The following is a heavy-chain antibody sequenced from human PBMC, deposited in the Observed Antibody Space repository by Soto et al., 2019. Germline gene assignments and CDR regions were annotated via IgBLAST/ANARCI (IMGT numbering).Heavy chain of an antibody. D-gene: IGHD2-8*01. V-gene: IGHV4-30-4*01. CDR3: ASRPACTPSFDY. Sequence: QVQLQESGPGLVKASQTLSLTCNVSRGCIKSTEYYWSWIRQPPGQGLEWTGYIFYNGKTPYHSSLKDRVSSSLGTSTSRFSLKLKSVPAAETAVYYCASRPACTPSFDYWGQGILVTVSS. J-gene: IGHJ4*02. CDR1: RGCIKSTEYY. CDR2: IFYNGKT.